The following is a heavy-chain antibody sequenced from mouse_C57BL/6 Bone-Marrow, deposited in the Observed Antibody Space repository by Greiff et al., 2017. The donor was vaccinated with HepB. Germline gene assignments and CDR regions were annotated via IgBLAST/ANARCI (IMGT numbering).Heavy chain of an antibody. CDR3: ARNYYYGSSFYYYAMDY. D-gene: IGHD1-1*01. J-gene: IGHJ4*01. Sequence: QVTLKESGPGILQPSQTLSLTCSFSGFSLSTFGMGVGWIRQPSGKGLEWLAHIWWDDDKYYNPALKSRLTISKDTSKNQVFLKIANVDTADTATYYCARNYYYGSSFYYYAMDYWGQGTSVTVSS. V-gene: IGHV8-8*01. CDR2: IWWDDDK. CDR1: GFSLSTFGMG.